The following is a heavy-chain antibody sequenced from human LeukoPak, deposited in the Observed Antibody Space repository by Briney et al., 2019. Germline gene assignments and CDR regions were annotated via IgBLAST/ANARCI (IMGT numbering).Heavy chain of an antibody. CDR1: GFTFSSYG. CDR3: AKVVGQVGELPPFDY. J-gene: IGHJ4*02. Sequence: GGSLRLSCAASGFTFSSYGMHWVRQAPGKGLEWVAVISYDGSNKYYADSVKGRFTISRDNSKNTLYLQMNSLRAEDTGVYYCAKVVGQVGELPPFDYWGQGTLVTVSS. V-gene: IGHV3-30*18. D-gene: IGHD1-26*01. CDR2: ISYDGSNK.